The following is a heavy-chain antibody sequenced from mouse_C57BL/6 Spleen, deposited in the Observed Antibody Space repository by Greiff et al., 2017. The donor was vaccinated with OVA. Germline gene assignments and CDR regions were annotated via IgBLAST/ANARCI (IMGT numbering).Heavy chain of an antibody. CDR2: INPNNGGT. CDR1: GYTFTDYN. J-gene: IGHJ4*01. CDR3: ARRGRPYAMDY. V-gene: IGHV1-18*01. Sequence: EVQLQQSGPELVKPGASVKIPCKASGYTFTDYNMDWVKQSHGKSLEWIGDINPNNGGTIYNQKFKGKATLTVDKSSSTAYMELRSLTSEDTAVYYCARRGRPYAMDYWGQGTSVTVSS.